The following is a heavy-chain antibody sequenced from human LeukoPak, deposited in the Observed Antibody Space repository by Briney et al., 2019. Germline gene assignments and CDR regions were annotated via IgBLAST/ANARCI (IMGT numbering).Heavy chain of an antibody. CDR2: ISAGHHA. CDR3: VREARGYHYTYFDY. V-gene: IGHV3-13*01. CDR1: GFTLGGHD. J-gene: IGHJ4*02. Sequence: GGSLRLSCTASGFTLGGHDMHWVRQTTGDGLEWVAAISAGHHAFYAGSVKGRFTVSREDAKNSLYLQMNSLRAGDTAVYYCVREARGYHYTYFDYWGQGSLVTVSS. D-gene: IGHD5-18*01.